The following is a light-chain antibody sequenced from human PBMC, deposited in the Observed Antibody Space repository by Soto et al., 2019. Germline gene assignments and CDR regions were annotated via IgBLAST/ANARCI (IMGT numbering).Light chain of an antibody. V-gene: IGKV3-20*01. CDR3: QQYCSSPLYT. J-gene: IGKJ2*01. CDR2: VAS. Sequence: EIALTQSPGTLSLSPGERATLSCRASQSVSSSYLAWYQQKPDQAPRLLIYVASSRATGIPDRFSGSGSGTDFTLTIIRLEAEDVAVYYCQQYCSSPLYTVDQGTKLEI. CDR1: QSVSSSY.